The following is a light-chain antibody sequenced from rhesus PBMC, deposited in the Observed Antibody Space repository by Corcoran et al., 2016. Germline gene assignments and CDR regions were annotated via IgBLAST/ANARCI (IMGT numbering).Light chain of an antibody. CDR2: YAS. CDR1: QGIRNH. CDR3: LQPSSYPRT. Sequence: DIQMTQSPSSLSASVGDTVTITCRASQGIRNHVAWYQEKPGKAPKPLIYYASNLESGAPSRVSGNGFGTDFTLTICSLQPADFTIYYCLQPSSYPRTFGQGAKVEIK. V-gene: IGKV1S14*01. J-gene: IGKJ1*01.